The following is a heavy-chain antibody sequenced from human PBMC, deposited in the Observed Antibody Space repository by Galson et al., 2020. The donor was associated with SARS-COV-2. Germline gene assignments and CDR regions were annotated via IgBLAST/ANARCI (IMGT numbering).Heavy chain of an antibody. J-gene: IGHJ4*02. CDR2: IIPIFGTA. CDR3: ARDFDYYGSGIRDYFDY. D-gene: IGHD3-10*01. CDR1: GGTFSNYA. Sequence: SVKDSCNASGGTFSNYAISWVRQAPGQELEWMGGIIPIFGTANYAQKFQGSVTITADDSTSTAYMELSSLRSEDTAVYYCARDFDYYGSGIRDYFDYWGQGTLVTVSS. V-gene: IGHV1-69*13.